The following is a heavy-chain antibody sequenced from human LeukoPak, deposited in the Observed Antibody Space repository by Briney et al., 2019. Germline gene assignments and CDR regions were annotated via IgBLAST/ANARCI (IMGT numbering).Heavy chain of an antibody. D-gene: IGHD3-10*01. V-gene: IGHV3-23*01. CDR3: ARDRFDYGSGSPDY. CDR2: ISGSGGST. Sequence: GGSLRLSCAASGFTFSSYAMSWVRQAPGKGLEWVSAISGSGGSTYYADSVKGRFTISRDNSKNTLYLQMNSLRAEDTAVYYCARDRFDYGSGSPDYWGQGTLVTVSS. CDR1: GFTFSSYA. J-gene: IGHJ4*02.